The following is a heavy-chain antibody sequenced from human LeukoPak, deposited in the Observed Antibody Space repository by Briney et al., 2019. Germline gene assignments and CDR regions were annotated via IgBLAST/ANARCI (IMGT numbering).Heavy chain of an antibody. CDR1: GFTFSNAW. Sequence: PGGSLRLSCAASGFTFSNAWMSWVRQAPGKGLEWVGRIKSKTDGGTTDYAAPVKGRFTISRDDSKNTLYLQMNSLKTEDTAVCYCTTEPVVGAEEFVRYYWGQGTLVTVSS. CDR3: TTEPVVGAEEFVRYY. J-gene: IGHJ4*02. D-gene: IGHD1-26*01. V-gene: IGHV3-15*01. CDR2: IKSKTDGGTT.